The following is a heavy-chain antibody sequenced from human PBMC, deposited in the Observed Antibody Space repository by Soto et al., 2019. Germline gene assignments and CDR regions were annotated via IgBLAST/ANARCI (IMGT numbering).Heavy chain of an antibody. CDR2: ISQSGTT. V-gene: IGHV4-34*01. CDR1: GASLRGYD. CDR3: ARDPNANAFDI. Sequence: PSETLSLTCAVYGASLRGYDWSWVRQPPGKGLQWIGEISQSGTTNYDPSLKSRVTISVDTSKNQFSLRLRSLTAADTATYFCARDPNANAFDIWGRGKMVT. J-gene: IGHJ3*02. D-gene: IGHD2-2*01.